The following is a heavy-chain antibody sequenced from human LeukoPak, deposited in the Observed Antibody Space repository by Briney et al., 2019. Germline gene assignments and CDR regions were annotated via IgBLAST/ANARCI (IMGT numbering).Heavy chain of an antibody. CDR3: ARRWRNDAFDI. V-gene: IGHV3-11*01. J-gene: IGHJ3*02. CDR1: GFTFSDYY. Sequence: GGSLRLSCAASGFTFSDYYMSWIRQAPGKGLEWVSCISSSGSTIYYADSVKGRFTISRDNAKNSLYLQMNSLRAEDTAVYYCARRWRNDAFDIWGQGTMVTVSS. D-gene: IGHD2-15*01. CDR2: ISSSGSTI.